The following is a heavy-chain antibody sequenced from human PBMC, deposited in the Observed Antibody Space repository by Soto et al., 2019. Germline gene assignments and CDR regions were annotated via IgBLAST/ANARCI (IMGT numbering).Heavy chain of an antibody. Sequence: QVQLVQSGAEVKKPGASVKVSCKVSGYTFTGNYMHWMRQAPGQGPEWMGWINPRNGDTDYAQKFQGRVNITRDTSISTAYMDLSRLTSDDTAIYFCVRGGGVDVVTPTRIVFDDWGQGTLLTVSS. D-gene: IGHD2-21*02. J-gene: IGHJ4*02. CDR1: GYTFTGNY. CDR2: INPRNGDT. V-gene: IGHV1-2*02. CDR3: VRGGGVDVVTPTRIVFDD.